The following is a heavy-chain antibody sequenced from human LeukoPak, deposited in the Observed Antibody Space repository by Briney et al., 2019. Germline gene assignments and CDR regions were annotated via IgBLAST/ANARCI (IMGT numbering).Heavy chain of an antibody. CDR3: VRVAPPGNQGYFDY. CDR1: GFPFSSYW. D-gene: IGHD1-14*01. CDR2: IKQDGSKK. Sequence: GGSLRLSCVASGFPFSSYWMTWVRQAPGKGLEWVANIKQDGSKKSYVDSVKGRFTISRDNAKNSLYLQMNSLRAEDTAVYYCVRVAPPGNQGYFDYWGQGTLVTVSS. V-gene: IGHV3-7*03. J-gene: IGHJ4*02.